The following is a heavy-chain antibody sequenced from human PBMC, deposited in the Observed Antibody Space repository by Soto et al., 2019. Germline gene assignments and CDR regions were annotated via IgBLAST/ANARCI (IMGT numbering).Heavy chain of an antibody. CDR2: IYFTGDT. V-gene: IGHV4-30-4*01. Sequence: QVQLQESGPGLVKPSQTLSLTCTVSGGSISSGKYYWSWIRQAPGRGLEWIGYIYFTGDTYYNPSLKSRLMLSRDTSKNQIALSLRSVTVADTAVYYCARREVSGRYPHGFDPWGQGALVTVSA. J-gene: IGHJ5*02. CDR3: ARREVSGRYPHGFDP. CDR1: GGSISSGKYY. D-gene: IGHD2-15*01.